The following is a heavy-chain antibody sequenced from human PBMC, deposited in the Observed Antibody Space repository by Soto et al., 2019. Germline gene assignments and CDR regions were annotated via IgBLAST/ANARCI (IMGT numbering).Heavy chain of an antibody. CDR2: IYHSGST. CDR3: ARGASPWFDP. CDR1: GGSISSGGYS. Sequence: SETLSLTCAVSGGSISSGGYSWSWIRQPPGKGLEWIGYIYHSGSTYYNPSLKSRVTISVDRSKNQFSLKLSSVTAADTAVYYCARGASPWFDPWGQGTLVTVSS. V-gene: IGHV4-30-2*01. J-gene: IGHJ5*02.